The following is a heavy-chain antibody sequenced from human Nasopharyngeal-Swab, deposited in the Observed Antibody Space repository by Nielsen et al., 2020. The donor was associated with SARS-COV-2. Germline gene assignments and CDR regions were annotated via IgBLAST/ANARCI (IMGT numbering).Heavy chain of an antibody. CDR3: ARGGDIVVVVAATDY. D-gene: IGHD2-15*01. J-gene: IGHJ4*02. Sequence: GGALKIFRGGPGFSFSDYHMSWIRQGAGKGLEWVSYISSSGSTIYYADSVKGRFTISRDNAKNSLYLQMNSLRAEDTAVYYCARGGDIVVVVAATDYWGQGTLVTVSS. CDR1: GFSFSDYH. CDR2: ISSSGSTI. V-gene: IGHV3-11*04.